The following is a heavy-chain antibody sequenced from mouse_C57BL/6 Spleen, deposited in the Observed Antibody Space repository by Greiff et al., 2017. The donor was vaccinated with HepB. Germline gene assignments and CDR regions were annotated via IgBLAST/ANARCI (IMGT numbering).Heavy chain of an antibody. J-gene: IGHJ3*01. CDR3: ATTAQAFWFAY. CDR2: IYPGSGST. CDR1: GYTFTSYW. Sequence: QVQLQQPGAELVKPGASVKMSCKASGYTFTSYWITWVKQRPAQGLEWIGDIYPGSGSTNYNDKFKSKATLTVDKSSSTAYMQLSSLTSEDSAVYYCATTAQAFWFAYWGQGTLVTVSA. V-gene: IGHV1-55*01. D-gene: IGHD3-2*02.